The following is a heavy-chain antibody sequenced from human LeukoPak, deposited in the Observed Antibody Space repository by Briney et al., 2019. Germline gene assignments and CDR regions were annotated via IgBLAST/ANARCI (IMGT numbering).Heavy chain of an antibody. CDR2: IKQDGSAK. CDR1: GFTFSSYA. Sequence: GGSLRLSCAASGFTFSSYAMSWVRQAPGKGLEWVANIKQDGSAKYYVDSVKGRFTISRDNAKNSLYLQMNSLRAEDTAVYYCPRRYFDSWGQGTLVTVSS. V-gene: IGHV3-7*03. CDR3: PRRYFDS. J-gene: IGHJ4*02.